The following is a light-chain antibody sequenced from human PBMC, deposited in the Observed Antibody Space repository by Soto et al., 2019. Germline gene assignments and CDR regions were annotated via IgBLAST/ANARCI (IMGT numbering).Light chain of an antibody. CDR2: DAS. J-gene: IGKJ4*01. CDR3: EQYCIYPFS. CDR1: QSISSNY. V-gene: IGKV3-20*01. Sequence: EIVLTQSPGTLSLSPGERATLSCRVSQSISSNYLAWHQQKPGQAPRLLIYDASSMATSIPDRSSVSGSGTDFTLTITRTEPEDFAVDYCEQYCIYPFSFGGGTKVEIK.